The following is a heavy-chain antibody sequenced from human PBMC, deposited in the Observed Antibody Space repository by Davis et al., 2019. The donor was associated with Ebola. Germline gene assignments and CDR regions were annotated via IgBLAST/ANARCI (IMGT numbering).Heavy chain of an antibody. V-gene: IGHV3-48*03. CDR3: ATSESFFDYAAYFHY. CDR2: ISGSATST. D-gene: IGHD3-16*01. J-gene: IGHJ4*02. CDR1: GFTFYRYE. Sequence: GGSLRLSCAASGFTFYRYEMNWVRQAPGKGLEWVSYISGSATSTFYADSAKGRFTISRDNAKNSLYLQMNSLKAEDTAVYFCATSESFFDYAAYFHYWGQGTLLTVSS.